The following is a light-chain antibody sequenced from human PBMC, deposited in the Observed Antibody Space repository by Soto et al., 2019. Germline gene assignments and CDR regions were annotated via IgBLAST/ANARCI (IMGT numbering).Light chain of an antibody. V-gene: IGKV3-15*01. Sequence: EIVMTQSPATLSVSPGERATLSCRASQSVSSNLAWYQQKPGQLPRLLIYGASTRATGVPARFSGSGSGTEFTLTISSLQSEDFAVYYCQKYNDWPRGTFGPGTKVDIK. CDR3: QKYNDWPRGT. CDR2: GAS. CDR1: QSVSSN. J-gene: IGKJ3*01.